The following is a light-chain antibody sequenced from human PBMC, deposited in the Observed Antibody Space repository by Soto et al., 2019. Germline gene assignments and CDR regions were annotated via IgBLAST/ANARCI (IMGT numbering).Light chain of an antibody. J-gene: IGKJ1*01. Sequence: EIVMTQSTATLSVSPGERATLSCRASQSFSSNLAWYQQKPGQAPRLLIYGASTRATGIPARFSGSGSGTEFTLTISSLQSEDFAIYFCQPYNNWPPDRTFGQGTKVAIK. V-gene: IGKV3-15*01. CDR2: GAS. CDR1: QSFSSN. CDR3: QPYNNWPPDRT.